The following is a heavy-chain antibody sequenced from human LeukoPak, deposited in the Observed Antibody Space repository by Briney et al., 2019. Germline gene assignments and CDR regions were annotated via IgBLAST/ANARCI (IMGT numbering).Heavy chain of an antibody. CDR2: IIPIFGTA. CDR3: ARDPLPTYYYDSSGYGVYYFDY. J-gene: IGHJ4*02. D-gene: IGHD3-22*01. V-gene: IGHV1-69*05. CDR1: GGTFSSYA. Sequence: SVKVSCKASGGTFSSYAISWVRQAPGQGLEWMGGIIPIFGTANYAQKLQGRVTMTTDTSTSTAYMELRSLRSDDTAVYYCARDPLPTYYYDSSGYGVYYFDYWGQGTLVTVSS.